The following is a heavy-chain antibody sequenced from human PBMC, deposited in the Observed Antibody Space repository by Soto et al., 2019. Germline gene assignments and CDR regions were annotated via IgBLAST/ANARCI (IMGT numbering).Heavy chain of an antibody. J-gene: IGHJ3*01. CDR1: GYTFTNYY. V-gene: IGHV1-46*03. CDR3: ARAAGNTVTNRLNDVFEV. Sequence: QVQLVQSGAEVQKPGASVRVSCRASGYTFTNYYIDWVRQAPGQGLEWMGIINPNGGSTTYVQKFQGRVDMTRDTSTSTVYMELSSLRSEDTAVYYCARAAGNTVTNRLNDVFEVWGQGTMVTVSS. D-gene: IGHD4-4*01. CDR2: INPNGGST.